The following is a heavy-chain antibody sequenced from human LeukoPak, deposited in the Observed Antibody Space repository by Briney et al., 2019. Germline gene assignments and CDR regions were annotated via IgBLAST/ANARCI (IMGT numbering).Heavy chain of an antibody. CDR1: GFTLRHFA. Sequence: GGSLRLSCAASGFTLRHFAMNWVRQAPGKGLEWVSSIASDGDTFYAGSVKGRFTISRDISTNTLHLQMNSLRADDTAIYFCANEAHRHLDLHNWGQGTLVTVST. V-gene: IGHV3-23*01. CDR2: IASDGDT. CDR3: ANEAHRHLDLHN. J-gene: IGHJ4*02.